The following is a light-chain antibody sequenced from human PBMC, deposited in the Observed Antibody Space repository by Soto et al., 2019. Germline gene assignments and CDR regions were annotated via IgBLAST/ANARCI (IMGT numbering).Light chain of an antibody. CDR2: GAS. CDR3: QYYAGSPDT. Sequence: VLTQSPGTLSLSPGDRATLSCRASQVIRNIYLAWYQHKPGQAPRLLIYGASTRATGIPDRFGGSGSGTDFTLTISRLEPEDFAVYYCQYYAGSPDTFGQGTKLEIK. CDR1: QVIRNIY. J-gene: IGKJ2*01. V-gene: IGKV3-20*01.